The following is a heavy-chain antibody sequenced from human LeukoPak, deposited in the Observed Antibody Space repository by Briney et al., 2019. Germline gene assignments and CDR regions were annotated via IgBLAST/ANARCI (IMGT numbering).Heavy chain of an antibody. CDR3: AKESGYYLDYFDY. V-gene: IGHV3-30*18. CDR2: ISYDGSSK. D-gene: IGHD3-22*01. J-gene: IGHJ4*02. CDR1: GFTFSSYG. Sequence: PGGSLRLSCAASGFTFSSYGMHWVRQAPGKGLEWVAVISYDGSSKYYADSVKGRFTISRDNSKNTLYLQMNSLRAEDTAVYYCAKESGYYLDYFDYWGQGTLVTVSS.